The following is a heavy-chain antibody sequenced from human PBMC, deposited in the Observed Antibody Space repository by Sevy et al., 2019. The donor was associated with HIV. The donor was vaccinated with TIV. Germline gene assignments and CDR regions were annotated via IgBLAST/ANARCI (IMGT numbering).Heavy chain of an antibody. J-gene: IGHJ6*02. CDR3: ARHSIVATTEDYYYYYGMDV. CDR1: GGTFSSYA. D-gene: IGHD5-12*01. V-gene: IGHV1-69*13. CDR2: IIPIFGTA. Sequence: ASVKVSCKASGGTFSSYAISWVRQAPGQGLEWMGGIIPIFGTANYPQKFQGRVTITADESTSTAYMELSSLRSEDTAVYYCARHSIVATTEDYYYYYGMDVWGQGTTVTVSS.